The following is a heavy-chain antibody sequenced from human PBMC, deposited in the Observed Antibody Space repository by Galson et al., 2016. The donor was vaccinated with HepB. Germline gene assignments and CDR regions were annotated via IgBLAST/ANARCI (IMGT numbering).Heavy chain of an antibody. J-gene: IGHJ4*02. Sequence: SVKVSCKATGYPFTTYHMHWVRQAPGQGLEWMGIITGSGDRTVYAQKFQGRVTMTRDTPTSTVYMDLSSLRSEDTAVYYCARELGDSYYFDYWGQGTLVTVSS. CDR2: ITGSGDRT. D-gene: IGHD3-10*01. CDR1: GYPFTTYH. CDR3: ARELGDSYYFDY. V-gene: IGHV1-46*01.